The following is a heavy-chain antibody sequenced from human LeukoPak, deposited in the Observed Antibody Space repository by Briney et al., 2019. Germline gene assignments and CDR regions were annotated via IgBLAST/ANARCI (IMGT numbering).Heavy chain of an antibody. CDR1: GYTFTGYF. Sequence: ASVKVSCKASGYTFTGYFMHWVRQAPGQGLDWMGWINPNTGGTKYAQKFQGRVTMTRDTSIGTAYMELSTVTSADTAVYFCARVHATGYFSLDLGYWGQGTLVTVSS. J-gene: IGHJ4*02. V-gene: IGHV1-2*02. D-gene: IGHD3-9*01. CDR2: INPNTGGT. CDR3: ARVHATGYFSLDLGY.